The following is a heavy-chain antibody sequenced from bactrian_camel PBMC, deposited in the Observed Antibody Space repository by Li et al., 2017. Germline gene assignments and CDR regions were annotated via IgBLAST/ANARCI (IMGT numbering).Heavy chain of an antibody. CDR1: RFNLSPEC. CDR3: AAVSAGYCYLGADFGY. D-gene: IGHD2*01. CDR2: IADRGGFT. Sequence: EVQLVESGGGSVQAGGSLTLSCVVSRFNLSPECMGWFRQVPGKEREGIASIADRGGFTRYADFVKGRFTISQDNAKNTVYLQMNSLKPEDTATYYCAAVSAGYCYLGADFGYWGQGTQVTVS. J-gene: IGHJ6*01. V-gene: IGHV3S40*01.